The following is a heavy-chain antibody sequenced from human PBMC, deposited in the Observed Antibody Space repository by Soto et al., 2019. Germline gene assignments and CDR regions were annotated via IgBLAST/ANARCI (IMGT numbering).Heavy chain of an antibody. J-gene: IGHJ4*01. Sequence: GGSLRFSCAACGFTFGRYGMHWVRQAPGKGVEGVAVIWYDGSNKYYAGSVKGRFTISRDNSKTTLYLQMNSLRAEDTAVYFTAKGTSSQXLLSFDDWGHGTMVTDSS. CDR3: AKGTSSQXLLSFDD. D-gene: IGHD3-10*01. CDR1: GFTFGRYG. V-gene: IGHV3-33*06. CDR2: IWYDGSNK.